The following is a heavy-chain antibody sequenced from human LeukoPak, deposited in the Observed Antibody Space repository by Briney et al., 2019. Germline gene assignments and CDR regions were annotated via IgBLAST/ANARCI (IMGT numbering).Heavy chain of an antibody. CDR3: ASRDSGSTWSDP. CDR2: MNPNSGNT. V-gene: IGHV1-8*01. J-gene: IGHJ5*02. CDR1: GYTFTSYD. Sequence: ASVKVSCKASGYTFTSYDINWVRQATGQGLEWMGWMNPNSGNTGYAQKFQGRVTMTRNTSISTAYMELSSLRSEDTAVYYCASRDSGSTWSDPWGQGTLVTVSS. D-gene: IGHD6-13*01.